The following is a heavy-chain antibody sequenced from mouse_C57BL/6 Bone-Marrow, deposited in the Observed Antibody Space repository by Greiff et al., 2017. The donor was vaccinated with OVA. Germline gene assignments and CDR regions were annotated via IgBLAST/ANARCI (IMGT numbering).Heavy chain of an antibody. Sequence: EVQLQQSGPELVKPGASVKISCKASGYSFTGYYMNWVKQSPEKSLEWIGEINPSTGGTTYNQKFKAKATLTVDKSSSTAYMQLKSLTSEDSAVYYCASYSNYGGSCFYYAMDYWGQGTSVTVSS. V-gene: IGHV1-42*01. CDR3: ASYSNYGGSCFYYAMDY. CDR2: INPSTGGT. CDR1: GYSFTGYY. J-gene: IGHJ4*01. D-gene: IGHD2-5*01.